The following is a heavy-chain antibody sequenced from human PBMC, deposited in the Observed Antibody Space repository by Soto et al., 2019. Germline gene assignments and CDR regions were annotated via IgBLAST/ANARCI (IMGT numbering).Heavy chain of an antibody. CDR1: GFTFSSYW. J-gene: IGHJ6*02. Sequence: EVQLVESGGGLVQPGGSLRLSCAASGFTFSSYWMSWVRQAPGKGLEWVANIKQDGSEKYYVDSVKGRFTISRDNAKNSLYLQMNSLRAEDTAVYYCARAGAAAGTYYYYYYGMDVWGQGTTVTVSS. CDR2: IKQDGSEK. D-gene: IGHD6-13*01. V-gene: IGHV3-7*05. CDR3: ARAGAAAGTYYYYYYGMDV.